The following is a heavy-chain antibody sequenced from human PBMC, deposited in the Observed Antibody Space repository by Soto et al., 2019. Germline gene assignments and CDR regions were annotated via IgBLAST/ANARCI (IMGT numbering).Heavy chain of an antibody. CDR1: SVSNAW. Sequence: SVSNAWMNWVRPAPGKGLEWVGRIKSKTDGGTTDYAAPVKGRFTISRDDSKNTLYLQMNSLKTEDTAVYYCTQYSGSHWGQGTLVTVSS. D-gene: IGHD1-26*01. CDR3: TQYSGSH. J-gene: IGHJ4*02. V-gene: IGHV3-15*07. CDR2: IKSKTDGGTT.